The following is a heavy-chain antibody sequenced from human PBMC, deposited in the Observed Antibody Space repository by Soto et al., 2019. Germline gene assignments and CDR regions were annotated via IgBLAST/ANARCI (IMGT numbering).Heavy chain of an antibody. CDR1: GGTFSSYA. V-gene: IGHV1-69*12. CDR2: IIPMFGTA. J-gene: IGHJ3*02. Sequence: QVQLVQSGAEVKKPESSVKVSCKASGGTFSSYAISWVRQAPGQGPEWMGGIIPMFGTANYAQKFQGRVTITADESMTTAYMDLSSLRSEDTAVYYCASHPQTYSGNHDAFDIWGQGTMVIVSS. D-gene: IGHD1-26*01. CDR3: ASHPQTYSGNHDAFDI.